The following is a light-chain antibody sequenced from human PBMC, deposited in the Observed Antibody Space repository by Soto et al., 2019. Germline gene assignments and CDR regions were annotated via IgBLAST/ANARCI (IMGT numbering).Light chain of an antibody. V-gene: IGKV1-9*01. CDR1: DDITNY. J-gene: IGKJ4*01. CDR3: QQLSRYPSA. Sequence: DIQMTQSPSSLSASVGDRVTVTCRASDDITNYLAWYQQKAGKDPKLLIYDASTLYSGVPSRFSGSGSGTDFNLTISGLQTEDFATYYCQQLSRYPSAFGGGTKVDIK. CDR2: DAS.